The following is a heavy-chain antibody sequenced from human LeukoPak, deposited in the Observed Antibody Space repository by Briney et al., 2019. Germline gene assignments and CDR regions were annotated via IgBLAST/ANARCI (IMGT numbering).Heavy chain of an antibody. CDR2: IYYSGST. Sequence: SETLSLTCTVSGGSINSYYWSWIRQPPGKGLEWIGYIYYSGSTNYNPSLKSRVTISVDTSKNQFSLKLSSVTAADTAVYYCARDRSYYGMDVWGQGTTVTVSS. J-gene: IGHJ6*02. V-gene: IGHV4-59*01. CDR3: ARDRSYYGMDV. CDR1: GGSINSYY.